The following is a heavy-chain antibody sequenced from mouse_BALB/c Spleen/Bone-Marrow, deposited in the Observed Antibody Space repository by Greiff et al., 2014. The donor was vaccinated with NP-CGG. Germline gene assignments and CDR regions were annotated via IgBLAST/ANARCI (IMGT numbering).Heavy chain of an antibody. J-gene: IGHJ4*01. Sequence: VQLQQSGPGLVAPSQSLSITCTVSGFPLTSYGVHWVRQPPGKGLEWLGVIWAGGSTNYNSALMSRLSISKDNSKSQVFLKMSSLQADDTAIYYCARGSRRNGYAMDYWGQGTSVTVSS. CDR2: IWAGGST. CDR1: GFPLTSYG. V-gene: IGHV2-9*02. CDR3: ARGSRRNGYAMDY.